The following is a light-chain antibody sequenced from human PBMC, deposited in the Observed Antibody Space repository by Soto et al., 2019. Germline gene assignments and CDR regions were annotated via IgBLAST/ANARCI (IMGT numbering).Light chain of an antibody. CDR1: SSDVGGYNY. Sequence: QSALTQPASVSGSPGQSITISCTGTSSDVGGYNYVSWYQQHPGKAPRFVIYDVTNRSSGVSNRFSGSKSGNTASLTISGLQAEDEADYYCSSYTTSNTRQVVFGTGTKVPVL. J-gene: IGLJ1*01. V-gene: IGLV2-14*01. CDR3: SSYTTSNTRQVV. CDR2: DVT.